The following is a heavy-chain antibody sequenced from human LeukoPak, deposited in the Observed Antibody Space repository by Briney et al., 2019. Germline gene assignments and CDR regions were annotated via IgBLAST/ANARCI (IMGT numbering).Heavy chain of an antibody. D-gene: IGHD3-3*01. J-gene: IGHJ6*03. CDR3: ANAPRRDFWSGYEPLDYYYYYMDV. CDR1: GFTFSSYS. V-gene: IGHV3-21*04. CDR2: ISSSSSYI. Sequence: GGSLRLSCAASGFTFSSYSMNWVRQAPGKGLEWVSSISSSSSYIHYADSVKGRFTISRDNSKNTLYLQMNSLRAEDTAVYYCANAPRRDFWSGYEPLDYYYYYMDVWGKGTTVTVSS.